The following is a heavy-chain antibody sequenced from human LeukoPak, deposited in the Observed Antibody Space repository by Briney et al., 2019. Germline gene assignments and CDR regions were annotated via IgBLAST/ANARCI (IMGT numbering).Heavy chain of an antibody. V-gene: IGHV3-21*01. Sequence: GGSLRLSCAASGFTFSSYSMNWVRQAPGKGLEWVSSISSSSSYIYYADSVKGRFTISRDNAKNSLYLQMNSLRAEDTAVYYCARDHRSFDYSASSGPCNPWGQGTLVTVSS. D-gene: IGHD3-22*01. CDR1: GFTFSSYS. CDR2: ISSSSSYI. J-gene: IGHJ5*02. CDR3: ARDHRSFDYSASSGPCNP.